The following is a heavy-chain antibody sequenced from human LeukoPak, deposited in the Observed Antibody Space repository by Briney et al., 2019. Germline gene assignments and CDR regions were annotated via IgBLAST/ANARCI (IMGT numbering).Heavy chain of an antibody. D-gene: IGHD7-27*01. CDR1: GGSFSGYY. J-gene: IGHJ5*02. CDR2: INHSGST. CDR3: ARGELGRRNWFDP. Sequence: XSXTLSLTCAVYGGSFSGYYWSWIRQPPGKGLEWIGEINHSGSTNYNPSLKSRVTISVDTSKNQFSLKLSSVTAADTAVYYCARGELGRRNWFDPWGQGTLVTVSS. V-gene: IGHV4-34*01.